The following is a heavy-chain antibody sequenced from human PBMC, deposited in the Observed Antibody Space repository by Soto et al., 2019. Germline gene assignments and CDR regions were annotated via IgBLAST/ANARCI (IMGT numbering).Heavy chain of an antibody. D-gene: IGHD2-15*01. J-gene: IGHJ5*02. Sequence: SETLSLTCAVYGGSFSGYYWSWIRQPPGKGLEWIGEINHSGSTNYNPSLKSRVTISVDTSKNQFSLKLSSVTAADTAVYYCARSYRIGYCSGGSCYSRWFDPWGQGTLVTVSS. V-gene: IGHV4-34*01. CDR1: GGSFSGYY. CDR2: INHSGST. CDR3: ARSYRIGYCSGGSCYSRWFDP.